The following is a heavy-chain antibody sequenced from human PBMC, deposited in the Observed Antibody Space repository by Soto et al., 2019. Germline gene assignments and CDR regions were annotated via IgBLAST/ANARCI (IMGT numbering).Heavy chain of an antibody. V-gene: IGHV1-8*01. J-gene: IGHJ6*03. CDR1: GYTFTSYD. CDR3: ARGQDGLSAANMDV. Sequence: ASVKVSCKASGYTFTSYDINWVRQATGQGLEWMGWMNPNRGNTGYAQKFQGRVTMTRNTSISTAYMELSSLRSEDTAVYYCARGQDGLSAANMDVWGKGTTVTVSS. D-gene: IGHD2-15*01. CDR2: MNPNRGNT.